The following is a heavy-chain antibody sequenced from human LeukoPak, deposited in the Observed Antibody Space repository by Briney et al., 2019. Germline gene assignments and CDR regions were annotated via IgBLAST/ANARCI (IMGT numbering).Heavy chain of an antibody. CDR1: GYTFTGYY. CDR3: ARERYSPDPAVGY. CDR2: INPNSGGT. Sequence: ASVKVSCKASGYTFTGYYMHWVRQAPGQGLEWMGWINPNSGGTNYAQKFQGRVTMTRDTSISTAYMELSRLRSDDTVVYYCARERYSPDPAVGYWGQGTLVTVSS. J-gene: IGHJ4*02. D-gene: IGHD4-11*01. V-gene: IGHV1-2*02.